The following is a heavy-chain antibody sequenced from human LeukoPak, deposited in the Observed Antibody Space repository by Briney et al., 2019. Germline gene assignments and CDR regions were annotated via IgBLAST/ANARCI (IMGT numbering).Heavy chain of an antibody. D-gene: IGHD3-22*01. V-gene: IGHV3-23*01. CDR2: ISGSGDNT. J-gene: IGHJ1*01. CDR3: AKGEDTMIVVVSPPGQH. Sequence: GGSLRLSCAASGFTFSSYAMSWVRQVPGKGLEWVSVISGSGDNTYYADSVKGRFTISRDNSKNMLYLQMNSLRAEDTAVYYCAKGEDTMIVVVSPPGQHWGQGTLVTVSS. CDR1: GFTFSSYA.